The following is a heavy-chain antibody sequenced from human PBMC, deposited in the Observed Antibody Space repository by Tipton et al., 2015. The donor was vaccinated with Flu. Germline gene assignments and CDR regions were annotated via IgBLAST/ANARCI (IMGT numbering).Heavy chain of an antibody. CDR1: GGSISSGGYY. D-gene: IGHD6-19*01. CDR3: ASIIAVAGTSRFDY. Sequence: TLSLTCTVSGGSISSGGYYWSWIRQHPGKGLEWIGYIYYSGSTYYNPSLKSRVTISVDTSKNQFSPKLSSVTAADTAVYYCASIIAVAGTSRFDYWGQGTLVTVSS. J-gene: IGHJ4*02. V-gene: IGHV4-31*03. CDR2: IYYSGST.